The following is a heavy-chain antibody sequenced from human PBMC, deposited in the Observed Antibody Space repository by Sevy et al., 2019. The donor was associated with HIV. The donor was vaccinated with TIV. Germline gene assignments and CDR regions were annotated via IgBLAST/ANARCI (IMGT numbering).Heavy chain of an antibody. V-gene: IGHV3-53*01. CDR1: GFTVSSNY. CDR2: IYSGGST. Sequence: GGSLRLSRAASGFTVSSNYMSWVRQAPGKGLEWVSVIYSGGSTYYADSVKGRFTISRDNSKNTLYLQMNSLRAEDTAVYYCARDRIVPAAAYPPTTLNYYYYYGMDVWGQGTTVTVSS. D-gene: IGHD2-2*01. CDR3: ARDRIVPAAAYPPTTLNYYYYYGMDV. J-gene: IGHJ6*02.